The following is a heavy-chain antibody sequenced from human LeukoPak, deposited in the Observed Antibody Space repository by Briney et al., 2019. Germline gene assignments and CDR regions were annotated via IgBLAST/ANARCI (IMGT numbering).Heavy chain of an antibody. CDR1: GGSFSGHY. V-gene: IGHV4-34*01. D-gene: IGHD3-16*01. Sequence: PSEILSLTCVVYGGSFSGHYWTWIRQPPGKGLEWIGEINHSGSTNYNPSLKSRVTISVDTSKNQFSLKVSSVTAADTAVYYCARVKDPGGYYYYYYMDIWGKGNTVTVSS. CDR3: ARVKDPGGYYYYYYMDI. CDR2: INHSGST. J-gene: IGHJ6*03.